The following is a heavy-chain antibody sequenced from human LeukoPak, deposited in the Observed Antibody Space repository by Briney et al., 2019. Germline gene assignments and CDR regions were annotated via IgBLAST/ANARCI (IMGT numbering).Heavy chain of an antibody. CDR1: GFTFSSYS. D-gene: IGHD2-2*01. CDR2: ISSGSNYI. J-gene: IGHJ4*02. V-gene: IGHV3-21*01. CDR3: ARLRGYCSSSSCYGAEDY. Sequence: GGSLRLPCAASGFTFSSYSMNWVRQAPGKGLEWVSSISSGSNYIYYADSVKGRFTISRDNAKNSLYLQLNSLRAEDTAVYYCARLRGYCSSSSCYGAEDYWGQGTLVTVSS.